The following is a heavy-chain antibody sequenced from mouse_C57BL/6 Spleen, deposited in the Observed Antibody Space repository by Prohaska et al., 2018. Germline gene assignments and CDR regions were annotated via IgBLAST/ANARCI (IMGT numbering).Heavy chain of an antibody. CDR2: INSNKGCT. J-gene: IGHJ4*01. CDR1: GYTFTDYY. V-gene: IGHV1-26*01. CDR3: AAGGDWEKEAMDY. D-gene: IGHD4-1*01. Sequence: EVQLQQSGPELVKPGASVKISCKASGYTFTDYYMNWVKQSHGKSLELIGDINSNKGCTRYNTKFKGKATWTVDKSSSTAYMELRSLTSEDSAVYYCAAGGDWEKEAMDYWGQGSAVTVSS.